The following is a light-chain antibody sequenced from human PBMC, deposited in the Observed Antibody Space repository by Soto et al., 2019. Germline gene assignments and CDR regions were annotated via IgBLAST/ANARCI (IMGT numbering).Light chain of an antibody. V-gene: IGKV3D-15*01. J-gene: IGKJ1*01. CDR3: QQYSYWPRT. CDR2: GAS. CDR1: QTVSSD. Sequence: EIVMTPYPATLSVSPGERATLSCRASQTVSSDLAWYQQTPGQAPRLLIYGASTRATGIPARFSGSGSGTEFTLTISSLQSEDFAVYYCQQYSYWPRTFGQGTKVDIK.